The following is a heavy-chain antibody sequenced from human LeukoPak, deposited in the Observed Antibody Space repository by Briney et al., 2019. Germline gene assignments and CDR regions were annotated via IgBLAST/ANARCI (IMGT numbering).Heavy chain of an antibody. D-gene: IGHD3-22*01. CDR3: AKECGRDYDDRAFDI. J-gene: IGHJ3*02. Sequence: GGSLRLSCAASGFTFSSYPMNWVRQSPERGLEWVSAISGTGGSTSYADSLKGRLTISRDNSKNTLYLQMSSLTAEDTAVYYCAKECGRDYDDRAFDIWGQGTMVTVSS. CDR2: ISGTGGST. CDR1: GFTFSSYP. V-gene: IGHV3-23*01.